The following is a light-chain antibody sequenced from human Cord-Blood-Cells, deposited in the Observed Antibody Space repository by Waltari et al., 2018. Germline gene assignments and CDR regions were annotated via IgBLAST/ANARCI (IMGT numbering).Light chain of an antibody. CDR3: CSYAGSSTLV. V-gene: IGLV2-23*01. J-gene: IGLJ3*02. CDR2: EGS. Sequence: QSALTQPASVSGSPGQSITISCTGTSSDVGSYNLVSWYQQHPGKAPKLMIYEGSKLPSAVSNPFAGSTSGNTASLTISGLQAEDEADYCCCSYAGSSTLVFGGGTKLTVL. CDR1: SSDVGSYNL.